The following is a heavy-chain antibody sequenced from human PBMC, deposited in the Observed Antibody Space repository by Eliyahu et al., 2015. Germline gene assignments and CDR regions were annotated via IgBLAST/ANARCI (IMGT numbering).Heavy chain of an antibody. J-gene: IGHJ6*02. V-gene: IGHV3-48*03. CDR2: ISSSGSTI. CDR3: ARDNNWSKNYYYYYGMDV. CDR1: GFPFXSYE. Sequence: EVQLVESGGGLVQPGGSLRLSCAPSGFPFXSYEMNWVRQAPGKGLEWVSYISSSGSTIYYADSVKGRFTISRDNAKNSLYLQMNSLRAEDTAVYYCARDNNWSKNYYYYYGMDVWGQGTTVTVSS. D-gene: IGHD1-1*01.